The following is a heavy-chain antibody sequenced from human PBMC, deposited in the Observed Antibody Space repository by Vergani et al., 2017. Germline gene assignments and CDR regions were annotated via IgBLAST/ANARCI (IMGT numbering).Heavy chain of an antibody. CDR1: GGSFSGYY. Sequence: QVQLQESGPGLLKPSETLSLTCAVYGGSFSGYYWSWIRQPPGKGLEWIGEINHSGSTNYNPSLKSRVTISVDTSKNQFSLKLSSVTAADTAVYYCARRRAAAGTRGLYFDYWGQGTLVTVSS. V-gene: IGHV4-34*01. CDR2: INHSGST. CDR3: ARRRAAAGTRGLYFDY. D-gene: IGHD6-13*01. J-gene: IGHJ4*02.